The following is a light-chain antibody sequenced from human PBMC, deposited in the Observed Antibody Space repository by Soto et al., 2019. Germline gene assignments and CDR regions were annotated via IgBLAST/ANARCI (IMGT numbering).Light chain of an antibody. CDR3: GTWDNSLSAL. Sequence: QSVLTQPPSVSAAPGQKVIISCAGSSSNIGNNYVSWYQQLPGTAPKLLIYENNKRPSGIPDRFSGSKSGTSATLGITVLQTGDEADYYCGTWDNSLSALFGGGTKLTVL. CDR2: ENN. J-gene: IGLJ2*01. V-gene: IGLV1-51*02. CDR1: SSNIGNNY.